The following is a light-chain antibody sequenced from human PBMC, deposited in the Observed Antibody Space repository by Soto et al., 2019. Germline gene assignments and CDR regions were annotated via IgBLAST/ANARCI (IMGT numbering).Light chain of an antibody. CDR2: GVK. CDR1: GRDIGAYHY. J-gene: IGLJ1*01. Sequence: QYAQAQPPSVSVSPGQSITISCTGSGRDIGAYHYVSWYQQHPRKAPKLLLYGVKNRPSGVSYRFSASTSAFTASLTISGLQAEDEAHYYRSSYTTSYFYVFGPGTKVTV. CDR3: SSYTTSYFYV. V-gene: IGLV2-14*01.